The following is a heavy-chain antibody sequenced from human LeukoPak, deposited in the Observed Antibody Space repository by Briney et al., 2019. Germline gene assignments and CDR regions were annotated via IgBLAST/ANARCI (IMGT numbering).Heavy chain of an antibody. J-gene: IGHJ6*02. D-gene: IGHD2-15*01. CDR1: GYTFSDYY. CDR3: ASISYSYYSYYNMDV. Sequence: GASVKVSCKATGYTFSDYYMHWVRQAPGQGLEWMGWINPNSGGTNYAQKFQGRVTMTRDTSISTAYMELSRLMSDDTAVYYCASISYSYYSYYNMDVWGQGTTVTVSS. V-gene: IGHV1-2*02. CDR2: INPNSGGT.